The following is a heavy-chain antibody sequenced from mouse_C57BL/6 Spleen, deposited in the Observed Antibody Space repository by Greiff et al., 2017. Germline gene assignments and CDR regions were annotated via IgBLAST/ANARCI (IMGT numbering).Heavy chain of an antibody. CDR2: ISNGGGST. J-gene: IGHJ4*01. CDR1: GFTFSDYY. Sequence: EVKLVESGGGLVQPGGSLKLSCAASGFTFSDYYMYWVRQTPEKRLEWVAYISNGGGSTYYPDTVKGRFTISRDNAKNTLYLQMSRLKSEDTAMYYCARQKSSMDYWGQGTSVTVSS. V-gene: IGHV5-12*01. CDR3: ARQKSSMDY.